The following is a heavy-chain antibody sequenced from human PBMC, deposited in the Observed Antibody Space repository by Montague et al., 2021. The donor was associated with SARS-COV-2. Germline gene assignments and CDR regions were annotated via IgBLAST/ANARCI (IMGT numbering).Heavy chain of an antibody. CDR1: GFTFDDYA. CDR2: ISWNSGSI. J-gene: IGHJ3*02. D-gene: IGHD3-9*01. CDR3: AKFPQRNYDILIDDAFDI. Sequence: SLRLSCAASGFTFDDYAMHWVRQAPGKGLEWVSGISWNSGSIGYSDSLNGRFTISRDNAKNSLYLQMNSLRAEDTALYYCAKFPQRNYDILIDDAFDIWGQGTMVTVSS. V-gene: IGHV3-9*01.